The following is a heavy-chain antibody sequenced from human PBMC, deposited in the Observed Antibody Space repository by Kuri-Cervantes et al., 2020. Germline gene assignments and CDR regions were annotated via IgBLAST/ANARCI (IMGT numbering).Heavy chain of an antibody. J-gene: IGHJ6*03. V-gene: IGHV3-48*01. CDR1: GFTFSSYS. D-gene: IGHD6-6*01. CDR2: IVGNGDTI. CDR3: AREERVGSSSPPYYYYYMDV. Sequence: GGSLRLSCVASGFTFSSYSVNWVRQAPGKGLEWVSYIVGNGDTINYADSVKGRFTISRDNAKNSLYLQMNSLRAEDTGVYFCAREERVGSSSPPYYYYYMDVWGKGTTVTVSS.